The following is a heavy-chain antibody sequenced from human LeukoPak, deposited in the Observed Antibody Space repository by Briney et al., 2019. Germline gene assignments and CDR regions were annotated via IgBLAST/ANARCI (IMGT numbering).Heavy chain of an antibody. D-gene: IGHD3-3*01. CDR1: GFSFSTYD. J-gene: IGHJ4*02. V-gene: IGHV3-30-3*01. CDR2: ISYDGSKK. CDR3: AREWHYDFRSGCWPLDY. Sequence: GGSLRLSCAASGFSFSTYDMHWVRQAPGKGLEWVAVISYDGSKKYYADSVKGRFTISRDNSKNTLYVQMNSLRPEDTAMYYCAREWHYDFRSGCWPLDYWGQGTLVTVSS.